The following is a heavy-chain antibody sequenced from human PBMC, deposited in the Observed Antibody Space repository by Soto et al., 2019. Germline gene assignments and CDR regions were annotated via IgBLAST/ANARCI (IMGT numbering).Heavy chain of an antibody. CDR2: INHSGST. D-gene: IGHD6-13*01. V-gene: IGHV4-34*01. CDR1: GGSFSGYY. CDR3: ARGRSSSWYPNWFDP. Sequence: AETLSLTCAVYGGSFSGYYWSWIRQPPGKGLEWIGEINHSGSTNYNPSLKSRVTISVDTSKSQFSLKLSSVTAADTAVYYCARGRSSSWYPNWFDPWGQGTLVTVYS. J-gene: IGHJ5*02.